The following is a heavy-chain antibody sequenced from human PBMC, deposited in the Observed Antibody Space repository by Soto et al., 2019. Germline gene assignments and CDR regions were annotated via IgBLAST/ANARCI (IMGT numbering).Heavy chain of an antibody. Sequence: PSETLSLTCTVSGGSFSSSSYYWGWIRQPPGKGLEWIGSIYYSGSTYYNPSLKSRVTISVDTSKNQFSLKLSSVTAADTAVYYCARDIGYSYGFGFYYWGQGTLVTVSS. V-gene: IGHV4-39*07. D-gene: IGHD5-18*01. CDR2: IYYSGST. CDR1: GGSFSSSSYY. CDR3: ARDIGYSYGFGFYY. J-gene: IGHJ4*02.